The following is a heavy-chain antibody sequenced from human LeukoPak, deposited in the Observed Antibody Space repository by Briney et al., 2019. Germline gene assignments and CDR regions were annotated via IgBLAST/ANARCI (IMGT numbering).Heavy chain of an antibody. V-gene: IGHV4-34*01. D-gene: IGHD6-19*01. CDR1: GGSFSGYY. J-gene: IGHJ4*02. CDR2: INHSGST. CDR3: ARGLGIAVAGSFFDY. Sequence: SETLSLTCAVYGGSFSGYYWSWIRQPPGKGLEWIGEINHSGSTNYNPSLKSRVAISVDTSKNQFSLKLSSVTAADTAVYYCARGLGIAVAGSFFDYWGQGTLVTVSS.